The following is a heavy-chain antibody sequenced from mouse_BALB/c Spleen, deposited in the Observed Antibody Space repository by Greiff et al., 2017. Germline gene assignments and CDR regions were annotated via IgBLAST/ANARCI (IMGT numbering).Heavy chain of an antibody. CDR1: GFTFSSYG. Sequence: EVMLVESGGDLVKPGGSLKLSCAASGFTFSSYGMSWVRQTPDKRLEWVATISSGGSYTYYPDSVKGRFTISRDNAKNTLYLQMSSLKSEDTAMYYCARRLTTVVAKDAMDYWGQGTSVTVSS. CDR2: ISSGGSYT. V-gene: IGHV5-6*02. D-gene: IGHD1-1*01. J-gene: IGHJ4*01. CDR3: ARRLTTVVAKDAMDY.